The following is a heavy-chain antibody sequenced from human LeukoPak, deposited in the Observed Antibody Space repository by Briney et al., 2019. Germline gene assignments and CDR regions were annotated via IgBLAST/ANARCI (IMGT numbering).Heavy chain of an antibody. D-gene: IGHD2-15*01. J-gene: IGHJ4*02. V-gene: IGHV3-11*04. CDR3: ASGVVVVAATVY. CDR2: ISSSGSTM. Sequence: GGSLRLSCAASGFTFRDYYMSWIRQAPGKGLEWVSYISSSGSTMYYADSVKGRFTISRDNAKNSLYLQMNSLRAEDTAVYYCASGVVVVAATVYWGQGTLVTVSS. CDR1: GFTFRDYY.